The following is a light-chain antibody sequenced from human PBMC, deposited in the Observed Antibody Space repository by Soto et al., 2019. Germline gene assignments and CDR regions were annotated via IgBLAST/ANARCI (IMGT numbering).Light chain of an antibody. V-gene: IGKV1-5*01. Sequence: DIQMTQSPSTLSASIGDRVTITCRASQSVNNWLAWYQQKPGKAPKLLIFDASTLEVGVPSRFSGSGSGTEFTLTISSLQHDDFATYYCQQQNTFGQGTK. CDR3: QQQNT. CDR2: DAS. J-gene: IGKJ2*01. CDR1: QSVNNW.